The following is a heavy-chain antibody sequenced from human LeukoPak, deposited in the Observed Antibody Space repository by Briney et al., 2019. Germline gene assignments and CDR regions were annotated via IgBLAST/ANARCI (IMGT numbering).Heavy chain of an antibody. CDR1: GGSISSYY. CDR2: IYYSGST. Sequence: PSETLSLTCTVSGGSISSYYWSWIRQPPGKGLEWIGYIYYSGSTNYNPSLKSRVTISVDTSKNQFSLKLSSVTAADTAVYYCARNSDPNWYGMDVWGQGTTVTVSS. J-gene: IGHJ6*02. CDR3: ARNSDPNWYGMDV. V-gene: IGHV4-59*01. D-gene: IGHD2-21*02.